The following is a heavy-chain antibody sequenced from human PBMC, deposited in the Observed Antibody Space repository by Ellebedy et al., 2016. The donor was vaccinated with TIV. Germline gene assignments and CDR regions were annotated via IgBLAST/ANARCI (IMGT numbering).Heavy chain of an antibody. CDR2: ISHRGIS. J-gene: IGHJ4*02. Sequence: SETLSLXXEVDLPSFSGFYWAWIRQAPGKGLEWIGDISHRGISRSISSLKSRVSTSLDTSKKQFSLSITSMTAADTAFYYCARGSMVRGLAGWGQGTLVTVSS. CDR3: ARGSMVRGLAG. CDR1: LPSFSGFY. D-gene: IGHD3-10*01. V-gene: IGHV4-34*01.